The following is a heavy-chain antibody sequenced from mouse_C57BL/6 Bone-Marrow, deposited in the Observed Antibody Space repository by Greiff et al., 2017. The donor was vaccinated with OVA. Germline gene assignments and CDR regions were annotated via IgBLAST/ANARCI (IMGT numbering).Heavy chain of an antibody. CDR2: IHPNSGST. Sequence: QVQLKQPGAELVKPGASVKLSCKASGYTFTSYWMHWVKQRPGQGLEWIGMIHPNSGSTNYNEKFKSKATLTVDKSSSTAYMQLSSLTSEDSAVYYCARPYDGYYVGDWGQGTTLTVSS. D-gene: IGHD2-3*01. J-gene: IGHJ2*01. CDR1: GYTFTSYW. V-gene: IGHV1-64*01. CDR3: ARPYDGYYVGD.